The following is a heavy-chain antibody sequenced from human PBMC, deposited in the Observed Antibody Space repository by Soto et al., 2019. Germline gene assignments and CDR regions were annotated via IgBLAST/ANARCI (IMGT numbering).Heavy chain of an antibody. CDR3: SRSTNDYGDRH. CDR1: GYTFPSYD. D-gene: IGHD4-17*01. Sequence: QVQLVQSGAEVKKPGTSVKVSCKASGYTFPSYDINWVRQATGQGLEWMGWMNPNSGNTGYAQKFQGRVTMTSNTSISTAHMELSSLRSEDTAVYYCSRSTNDYGDRHWGQGTLVTVSS. V-gene: IGHV1-8*01. CDR2: MNPNSGNT. J-gene: IGHJ4*02.